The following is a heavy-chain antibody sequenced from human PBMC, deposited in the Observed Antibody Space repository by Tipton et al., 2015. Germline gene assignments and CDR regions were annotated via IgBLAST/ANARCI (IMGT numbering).Heavy chain of an antibody. D-gene: IGHD3-10*01. J-gene: IGHJ4*02. CDR3: ARHKDSGTYPLDY. Sequence: TLSLTCAVSGGSVSSSSYYWGWIRQPPGKGPEWIGNIYYSGSTYYKTSLKSRVTISVDPSKNQFSLKLSSVTAADTAVYYCARHKDSGTYPLDYWGQGTLVTVSS. V-gene: IGHV4-39*01. CDR2: IYYSGST. CDR1: GGSVSSSSYY.